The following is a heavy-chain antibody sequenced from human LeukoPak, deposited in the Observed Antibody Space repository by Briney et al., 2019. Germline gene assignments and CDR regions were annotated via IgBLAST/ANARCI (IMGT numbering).Heavy chain of an antibody. CDR2: IIHIFGTA. V-gene: IGHV1-69*01. D-gene: IGHD6-19*01. CDR1: GGTFSSYA. CDR3: ARPYSSGRAYYYYYMDV. J-gene: IGHJ6*03. Sequence: GSSVKVSCKASGGTFSSYAVSWVRQAPGQGLEWMGGIIHIFGTANYAQKFQGRVTITADESTSTAYMELSSLRSEDTAVYYCARPYSSGRAYYYYYMDVSGKGTTVTVS.